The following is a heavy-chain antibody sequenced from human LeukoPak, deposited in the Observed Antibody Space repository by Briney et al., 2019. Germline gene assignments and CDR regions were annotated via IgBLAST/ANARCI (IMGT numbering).Heavy chain of an antibody. CDR3: ARGPIGGVIVSFRY. V-gene: IGHV1-18*01. J-gene: IGHJ4*02. CDR2: ISAYNGNT. Sequence: ASVKVSCKASGYTFTSYGISWVRQAPGQGLEWMGWISAYNGNTNYAQKLQGRVTMTTDTSTSTAYTELRSLRSDDTAVYYCARGPIGGVIVSFRYWGQGTLVTVSS. D-gene: IGHD3-16*02. CDR1: GYTFTSYG.